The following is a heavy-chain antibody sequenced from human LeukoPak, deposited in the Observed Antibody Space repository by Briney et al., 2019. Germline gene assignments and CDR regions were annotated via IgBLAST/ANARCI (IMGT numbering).Heavy chain of an antibody. CDR3: ARLPGDFQH. J-gene: IGHJ1*01. V-gene: IGHV4-59*08. D-gene: IGHD1-14*01. CDR2: IYYSGST. Sequence: PSETLSLTCTVSGGSISSYYWSWIRQPPGKVLEWIGYIYYSGSTNYDPSLKSRVTISVDTSKNQFPLKPSSVTAADTAVYYCARLPGDFQHWGQGTLVTVSS. CDR1: GGSISSYY.